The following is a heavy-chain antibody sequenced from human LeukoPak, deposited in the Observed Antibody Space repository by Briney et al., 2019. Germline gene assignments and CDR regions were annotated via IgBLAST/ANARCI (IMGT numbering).Heavy chain of an antibody. Sequence: SETLSLTCTVSGGSISGYYWSWIRQPPGKGLEWIGYIHYSGSTNYNPSLKSRLTLSVDTSKNQFSLKFTSVTAADTAVYYCARGGVGVMRGSFWGHWGQGALVTVSS. CDR3: ARGGVGVMRGSFWGH. J-gene: IGHJ4*02. CDR2: IHYSGST. CDR1: GGSISGYY. D-gene: IGHD3-16*01. V-gene: IGHV4-59*01.